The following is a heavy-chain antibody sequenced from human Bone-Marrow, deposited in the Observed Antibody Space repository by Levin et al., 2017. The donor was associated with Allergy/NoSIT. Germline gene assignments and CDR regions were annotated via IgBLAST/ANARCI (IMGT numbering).Heavy chain of an antibody. CDR2: IIPILGIA. D-gene: IGHD2-2*02. CDR3: ARFWYCSSTSCYTDY. Sequence: ASVKVSCKASGGTFSSYTISWVRQAPGQGLEWMGRIIPILGIANYAQKFQGRVTITADKSTSTAYMELSSLRSEDTAVYYCARFWYCSSTSCYTDYWGQGTLVTVSS. V-gene: IGHV1-69*02. CDR1: GGTFSSYT. J-gene: IGHJ4*02.